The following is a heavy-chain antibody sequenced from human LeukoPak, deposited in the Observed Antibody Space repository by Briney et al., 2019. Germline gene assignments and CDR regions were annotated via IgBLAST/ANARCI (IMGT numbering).Heavy chain of an antibody. CDR2: IYSSGRT. V-gene: IGHV4-4*09. CDR1: GGSISSYY. J-gene: IGHJ5*02. CDR3: TILWAGFNSSYWFAP. Sequence: SETLSLTCTVSGGSISSYYWTWIRQPPGKGLEWIGYIYSSGRTNYNPSLKSQVTISVDTSKNQFSLKVTSVTPADTAVYYFTILWAGFNSSYWFAPWGQGTLVTVSS. D-gene: IGHD2/OR15-2a*01.